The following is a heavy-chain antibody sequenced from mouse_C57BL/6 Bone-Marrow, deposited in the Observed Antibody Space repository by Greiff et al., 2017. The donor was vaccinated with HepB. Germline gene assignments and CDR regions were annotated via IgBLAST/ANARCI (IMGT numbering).Heavy chain of an antibody. D-gene: IGHD2-2*01. CDR2: ISNGGGST. Sequence: EVKLMESGGGLVQPGGSLKLSCAASGFTFSDYYMYWVRQTPEKRLEWVAYISNGGGSTYYPDTVKGRFTISRDNAKNTLYLKMSRLKSEDTAMYYCARLPYGFYFDYWGQGTTLTVSS. CDR1: GFTFSDYY. J-gene: IGHJ2*01. V-gene: IGHV5-12*01. CDR3: ARLPYGFYFDY.